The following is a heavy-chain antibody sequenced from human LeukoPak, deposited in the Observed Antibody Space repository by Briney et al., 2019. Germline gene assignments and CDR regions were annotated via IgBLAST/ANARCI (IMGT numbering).Heavy chain of an antibody. CDR2: IEWDEDK. CDR1: VGSLSTSAMC. V-gene: IGHV2-70*11. Sequence: SGPALMKRTRTLSLSCTFSVGSLSTSAMCGIWSRQPPEQALEWLGRIEWDEDKYYSTSLKARRTIYKDTSKNQVVVTMTNMDPVDTAAYYCAQIRRYGPAGYYGMDVWGQGTTVTVSS. J-gene: IGHJ6*02. CDR3: AQIRRYGPAGYYGMDV. D-gene: IGHD5-18*01.